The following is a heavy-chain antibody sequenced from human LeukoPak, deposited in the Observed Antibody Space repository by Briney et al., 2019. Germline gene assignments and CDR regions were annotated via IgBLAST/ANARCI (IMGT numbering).Heavy chain of an antibody. CDR1: GYTFTGYY. CDR3: ARFTGTTGVDY. D-gene: IGHD1-7*01. CDR2: INPNSGGT. J-gene: IGHJ4*02. V-gene: IGHV1-2*02. Sequence: ASVNVSCKASGYTFTGYYMHWVRQAPGQGLEWMGWINPNSGGTNCAQKFQGRVTMTRDTSISTAYMELSRLRSDDTAVYYCARFTGTTGVDYWGQGTLVTVSS.